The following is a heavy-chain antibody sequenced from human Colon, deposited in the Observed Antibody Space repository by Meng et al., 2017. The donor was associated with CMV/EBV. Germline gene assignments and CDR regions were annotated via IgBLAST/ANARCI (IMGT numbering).Heavy chain of an antibody. CDR3: AKGTNRVSETPFEY. D-gene: IGHD2-8*01. Sequence: SGFIFNYLGIHWVRQATGKGLEWVAVVWYDGTNKFYADSVKGRFTVSRDNSKNMVFLEMTSLRVDDTAMYYCAKGTNRVSETPFEYWGQGALVTVSS. V-gene: IGHV3-33*06. CDR1: GFIFNYLG. J-gene: IGHJ4*02. CDR2: VWYDGTNK.